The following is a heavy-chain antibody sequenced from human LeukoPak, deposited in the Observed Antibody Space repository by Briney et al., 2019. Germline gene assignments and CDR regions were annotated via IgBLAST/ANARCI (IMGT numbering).Heavy chain of an antibody. CDR1: GFTFSSYA. Sequence: PGGSLRLSCAASGFTFSSYAMSWVRQAPGKGLEWVSAISGSCGSTYYADPVKGRFTISRDNSKNTLYLQMNSLRAEDTAVYYWAKGGTYGDAPLYFDYWGQGTLVTVSS. J-gene: IGHJ4*02. CDR2: ISGSCGST. D-gene: IGHD4-17*01. V-gene: IGHV3-23*01. CDR3: AKGGTYGDAPLYFDY.